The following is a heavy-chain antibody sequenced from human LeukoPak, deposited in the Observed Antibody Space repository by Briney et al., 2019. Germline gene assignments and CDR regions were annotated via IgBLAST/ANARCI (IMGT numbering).Heavy chain of an antibody. CDR2: LSGSGGSY. V-gene: IGHV3-23*01. CDR1: AFTFSCFP. Sequence: GGSLSLSCAAYAFTFSCFPLSWVRQAQGKGLVWVTTLSGSGGSYSYEDHVKGRFTISRDSTKTTLFLQMDSLRAEDTAVYYCAKAHLGAGSLWSSGWDYYFDSWGQGTLVTVSS. D-gene: IGHD6-19*01. J-gene: IGHJ4*02. CDR3: AKAHLGAGSLWSSGWDYYFDS.